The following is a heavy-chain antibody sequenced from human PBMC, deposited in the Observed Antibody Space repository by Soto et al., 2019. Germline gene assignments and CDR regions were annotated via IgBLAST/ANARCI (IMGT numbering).Heavy chain of an antibody. V-gene: IGHV1-69*02. J-gene: IGHJ4*02. Sequence: QVQLVQSGAEVKKPGSSVKVSCKASGGTFSSYTISWVRQAPGQGLEWMGRIIPILGIANYAQKFQGRVTXTXDXXTSTAYMELSSLRSEDTAVYYCARKEMATITAPLEWGQGTLVTVSS. CDR3: ARKEMATITAPLE. CDR2: IIPILGIA. D-gene: IGHD5-12*01. CDR1: GGTFSSYT.